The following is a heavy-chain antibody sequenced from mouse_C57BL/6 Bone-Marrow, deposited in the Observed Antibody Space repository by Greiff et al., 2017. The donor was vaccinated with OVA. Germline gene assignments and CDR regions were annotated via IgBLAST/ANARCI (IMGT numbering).Heavy chain of an antibody. V-gene: IGHV1-81*01. Sequence: QVQLQQSGAELARPGASVKLSCKASGYTFTSYGISWVKQRTGQGLEWIGEIYPRSGNTYYNEKFKGKATLTADKSSSTAYMELSSLTSEDSAVYFCARDYDYDALFDYWGQGTTLTVSS. J-gene: IGHJ2*01. CDR2: IYPRSGNT. D-gene: IGHD2-4*01. CDR3: ARDYDYDALFDY. CDR1: GYTFTSYG.